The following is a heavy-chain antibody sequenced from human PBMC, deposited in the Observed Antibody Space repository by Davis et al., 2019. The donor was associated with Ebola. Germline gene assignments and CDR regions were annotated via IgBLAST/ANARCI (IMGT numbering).Heavy chain of an antibody. CDR2: IRYDGSKE. D-gene: IGHD1-26*01. CDR1: GFTFRSYG. J-gene: IGHJ6*04. CDR3: ARPCREYYYGMDV. V-gene: IGHV3-30*02. Sequence: GESLKISCAASGFTFRSYGIHWVRQAPGKGLEWVAFIRYDGSKEYYVDSVKGRFTISRDNAKNSLYLQMNSLRAEDTAVYYCARPCREYYYGMDVWGKGTTVTVSS.